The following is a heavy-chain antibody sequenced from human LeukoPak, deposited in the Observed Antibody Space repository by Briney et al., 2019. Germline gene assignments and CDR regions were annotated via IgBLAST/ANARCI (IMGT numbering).Heavy chain of an antibody. CDR3: ARGRGYSNYVLDY. J-gene: IGHJ4*02. Sequence: SETLSLTCTVSGGSISSYYWSWIRQPPGKGLEWIGYIYYSGSTNYNPSLKSRVTISVDTSKNQFSLKLSSVTAADTAVYYCARGRGYSNYVLDYWGQGTLVTVSS. D-gene: IGHD4-11*01. CDR2: IYYSGST. V-gene: IGHV4-59*12. CDR1: GGSISSYY.